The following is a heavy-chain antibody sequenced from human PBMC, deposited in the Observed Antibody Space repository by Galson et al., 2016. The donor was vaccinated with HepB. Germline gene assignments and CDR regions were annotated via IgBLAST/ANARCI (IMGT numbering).Heavy chain of an antibody. Sequence: SLRLSCAASGITFSSYAMHWVRQAPGKGLEWVTVISYDGSNKYYADSVKGRFTISRDNSKNTLYLQMNSLRPEDTAVYYCAKASTGVYFYYGMDVWGQGTTVTVSS. CDR1: GITFSSYA. D-gene: IGHD2-2*01. V-gene: IGHV3-30-3*01. CDR2: ISYDGSNK. CDR3: AKASTGVYFYYGMDV. J-gene: IGHJ6*02.